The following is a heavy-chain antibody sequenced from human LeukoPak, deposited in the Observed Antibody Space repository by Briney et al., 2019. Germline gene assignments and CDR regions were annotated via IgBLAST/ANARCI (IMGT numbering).Heavy chain of an antibody. CDR3: ARHLGSSQLVLDY. D-gene: IGHD6-6*01. V-gene: IGHV5-51*01. J-gene: IGHJ4*02. CDR2: IYPGDSDT. Sequence: GESLKISCKGTGYRFTSHLIDWGRQMPGKGLEWMGIIYPGDSDTRYSPSFQGQVTISADKSISTAYLQWSSLKASDTAMYYCARHLGSSQLVLDYWRQGTLVTVSS. CDR1: GYRFTSHL.